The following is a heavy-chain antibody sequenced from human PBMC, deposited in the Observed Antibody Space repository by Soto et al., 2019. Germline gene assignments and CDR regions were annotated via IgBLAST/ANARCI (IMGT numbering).Heavy chain of an antibody. CDR3: ARYRREAVAGYTLDN. V-gene: IGHV4-59*01. D-gene: IGHD6-25*01. CDR1: GGSISSNY. CDR2: VYNSGGT. Sequence: SETLSLTCTVSGGSISSNYWTWIRQPPGKGLEWIGYVYNSGGTNYNPSLKSRVTISEDTSKSQFALKVNSMTAADTAVDYCARYRREAVAGYTLDNWGQGILVTVSS. J-gene: IGHJ4*02.